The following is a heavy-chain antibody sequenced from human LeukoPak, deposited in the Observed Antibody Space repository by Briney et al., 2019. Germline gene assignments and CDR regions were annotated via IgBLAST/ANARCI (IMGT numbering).Heavy chain of an antibody. D-gene: IGHD1-1*01. J-gene: IGHJ4*02. CDR2: VKQDESEK. V-gene: IGHV3-7*01. CDR1: GFTFSSYW. CDR3: ARDKIEGPTKLDY. Sequence: GGSLRLSCAASGFTFSSYWMSWVRQAPGKGLEWVANVKQDESEKYYVDSLKGRFTISRDNAKNSLYLQMNSLRAEDTAVYYCARDKIEGPTKLDYWGQGILVTVSS.